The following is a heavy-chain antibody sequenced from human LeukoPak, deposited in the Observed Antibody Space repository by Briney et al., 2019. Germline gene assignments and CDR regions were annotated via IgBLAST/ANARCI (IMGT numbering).Heavy chain of an antibody. J-gene: IGHJ4*02. CDR2: ISAYNGNT. CDR3: AREEAEGYCSSGSCYYSLRGIDY. CDR1: GYTFTSYG. Sequence: ASVKVSCKASGYTFTSYGISWVRQAPGQGLEWMGWISAYNGNTNYALKLQGRVTMTTDTSTSTAYMELRSLRSDDTAVYYCAREEAEGYCSSGSCYYSLRGIDYWGQGTLVTVSS. D-gene: IGHD2-15*01. V-gene: IGHV1-18*01.